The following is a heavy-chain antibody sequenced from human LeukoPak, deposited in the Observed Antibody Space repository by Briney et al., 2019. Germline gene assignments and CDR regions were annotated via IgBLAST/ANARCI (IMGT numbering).Heavy chain of an antibody. D-gene: IGHD3-10*01. CDR3: AREKSEGSYYKRYGMDV. V-gene: IGHV4-4*02. CDR1: GGSISSSNW. J-gene: IGHJ6*02. Sequence: PSETLSLTCAVSGGSISSSNWWSWVRQPPGKGLEWIGEIYHSGSTNYNPYLKSRVTISVDKSKNQFSLKLSSVTAADTAVYYCAREKSEGSYYKRYGMDVWGQGTTVTVSS. CDR2: IYHSGST.